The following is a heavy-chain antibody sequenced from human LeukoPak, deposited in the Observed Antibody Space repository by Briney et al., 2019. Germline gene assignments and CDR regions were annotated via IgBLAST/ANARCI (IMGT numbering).Heavy chain of an antibody. CDR3: ARASFLWFGESPFDY. CDR2: IIPIFGTA. Sequence: ASVKVSCKASGGTFSSYAIGWVRQAPGQGLEWMGGIIPIFGTANYAQKFQGRVTITTDESTSTAYMELSSLSSEDTAVYYCARASFLWFGESPFDYWGQGTLVTVSS. J-gene: IGHJ4*02. V-gene: IGHV1-69*05. CDR1: GGTFSSYA. D-gene: IGHD3-10*01.